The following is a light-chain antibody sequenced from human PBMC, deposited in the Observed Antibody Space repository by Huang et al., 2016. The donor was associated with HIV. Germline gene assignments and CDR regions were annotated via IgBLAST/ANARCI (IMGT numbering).Light chain of an antibody. J-gene: IGKJ4*01. CDR1: RSVSTN. V-gene: IGKV3-15*01. Sequence: EIVMTQSPATLSVSPGQRVTLSCRANRSVSTNLAWYQQRHGQAPRLLIDGSSTSAPGIPARFSGSGSRTDFSLTSSSLQSEDFALYYCHQYNNWLLSFGGGTRV. CDR3: HQYNNWLLS. CDR2: GSS.